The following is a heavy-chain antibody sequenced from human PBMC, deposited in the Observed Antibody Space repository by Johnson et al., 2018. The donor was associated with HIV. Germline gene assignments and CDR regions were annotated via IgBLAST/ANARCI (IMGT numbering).Heavy chain of an antibody. CDR1: GFTFSGSA. CDR3: AKGRSGGSGAFDI. CDR2: IWYDGSNK. D-gene: IGHD3-10*01. J-gene: IGHJ3*02. Sequence: QVQLVESGGGLVQPGGSLKLSCAASGFTFSGSAMHWVRQASGKGLEWVAVIWYDGSNKYYADSVKGRFIISRDNSKNTLYVQMNRLRPEDTAAYFCAKGRSGGSGAFDIWGQGTVVTVSS. V-gene: IGHV3-30*02.